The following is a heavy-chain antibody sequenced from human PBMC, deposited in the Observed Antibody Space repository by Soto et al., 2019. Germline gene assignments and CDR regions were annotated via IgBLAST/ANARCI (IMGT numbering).Heavy chain of an antibody. Sequence: GGSLRLSCAASGFTFSSYAMHWVRQAPGKGLEWVAVISYDGSNKYYADSVKGRFTISRDNSKNTLYLQMNSLRAEDTAVYYCARDKERTTAYYYYGMEVWGQGPTVTVSS. CDR3: ARDKERTTAYYYYGMEV. CDR1: GFTFSSYA. D-gene: IGHD1-1*01. CDR2: ISYDGSNK. J-gene: IGHJ6*02. V-gene: IGHV3-30-3*01.